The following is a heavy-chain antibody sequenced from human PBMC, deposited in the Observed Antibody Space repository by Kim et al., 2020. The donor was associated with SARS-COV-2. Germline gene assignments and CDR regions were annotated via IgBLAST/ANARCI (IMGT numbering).Heavy chain of an antibody. CDR3: TTYPYYYDSSGYRGRIDY. J-gene: IGHJ4*02. D-gene: IGHD3-22*01. V-gene: IGHV3-73*01. Sequence: KGRLTISRDDSKNTAYLQMNSLKTEDTAVYYCTTYPYYYDSSGYRGRIDYWGQGTLVTVSS.